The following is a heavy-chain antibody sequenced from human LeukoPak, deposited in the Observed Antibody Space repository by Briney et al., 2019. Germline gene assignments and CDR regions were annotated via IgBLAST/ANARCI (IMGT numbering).Heavy chain of an antibody. D-gene: IGHD3-10*01. CDR3: AKVRGSGSYYRGEEWYFDL. J-gene: IGHJ2*01. CDR2: IRSKANSYAT. Sequence: GGSLRLSCAASGFTFSGSAMHWVRQASGKGLEWVGRIRSKANSYATAYAASVKGRFTISRDDSKNTAYLQMNSLRAEDTAVYYCAKVRGSGSYYRGEEWYFDLWGRGTLVTVSS. CDR1: GFTFSGSA. V-gene: IGHV3-73*01.